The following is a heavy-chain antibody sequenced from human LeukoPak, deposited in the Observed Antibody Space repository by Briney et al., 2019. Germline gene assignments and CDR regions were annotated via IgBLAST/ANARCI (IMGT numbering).Heavy chain of an antibody. Sequence: SETLSLTCAVYGGSFSGYYWSWIRQPPGKGLEWIGEINHSGSTNSNPSLKSRVIISVDTSQNQFSLKLSSVTAADTAVYYCARDDVAAAGPFDYWGQGTLVTVSS. D-gene: IGHD6-13*01. V-gene: IGHV4-34*01. CDR1: GGSFSGYY. CDR3: ARDDVAAAGPFDY. CDR2: INHSGST. J-gene: IGHJ4*02.